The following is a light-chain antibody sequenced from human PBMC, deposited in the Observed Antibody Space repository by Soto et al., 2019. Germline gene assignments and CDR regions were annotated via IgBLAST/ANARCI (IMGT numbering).Light chain of an antibody. Sequence: QIALTQPASVSGSPEQSITISCTGTSSDVGSYNLVSWYQQYPGKAPKLIIYEGSERPSGISNRFSGSKSGNTACLTISGLQAEDEADYYCSSYVGRSSFPYVFGTGTKVTV. V-gene: IGLV2-23*03. J-gene: IGLJ1*01. CDR3: SSYVGRSSFPYV. CDR2: EGS. CDR1: SSDVGSYNL.